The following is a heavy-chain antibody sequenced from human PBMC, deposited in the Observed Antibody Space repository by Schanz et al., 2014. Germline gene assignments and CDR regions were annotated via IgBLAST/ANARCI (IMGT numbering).Heavy chain of an antibody. CDR1: GITFSDYA. Sequence: VQLVESGGDLVQPGGSQRLSCAASGITFSDYAMSWVRQAPGKGLEWVAVISYDGNNEDYADSVKGRFSISRDNSKNTLYLQVNSLRAEDTAVYYCAKHVRSLTGNDYWGQGTLXTVSS. V-gene: IGHV3-30*18. D-gene: IGHD3-9*01. CDR3: AKHVRSLTGNDY. J-gene: IGHJ4*02. CDR2: ISYDGNNE.